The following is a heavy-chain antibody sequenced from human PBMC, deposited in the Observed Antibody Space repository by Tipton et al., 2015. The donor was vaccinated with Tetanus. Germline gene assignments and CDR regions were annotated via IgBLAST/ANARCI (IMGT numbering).Heavy chain of an antibody. CDR1: GGSISSYY. J-gene: IGHJ5*02. CDR2: IYYSGST. V-gene: IGHV4-59*01. D-gene: IGHD2-15*01. Sequence: LRLSCTVSGGSISSYYWSWIRQPPGKGLEWIGYIYYSGSTNYNPSLKSRVTISVDTSKNQFSLKLSSVTAADTAVYYCARDEGGYCSGGSCYSSWFDPWGQGTLVTVSS. CDR3: ARDEGGYCSGGSCYSSWFDP.